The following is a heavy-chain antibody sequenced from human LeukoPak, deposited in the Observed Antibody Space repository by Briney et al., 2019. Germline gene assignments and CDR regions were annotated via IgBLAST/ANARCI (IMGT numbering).Heavy chain of an antibody. Sequence: ASVKVSCKASGYTFTGYYMHWVRQAPGQGLEWMGRINPNSGGTNYAQKFQGRVTMTWDTSISTAYMDLSRLRSDDTAVYHCAREPLDSSSWSYYFDYWGQGTLVTVSS. D-gene: IGHD6-13*01. J-gene: IGHJ4*02. CDR3: AREPLDSSSWSYYFDY. V-gene: IGHV1-2*06. CDR2: INPNSGGT. CDR1: GYTFTGYY.